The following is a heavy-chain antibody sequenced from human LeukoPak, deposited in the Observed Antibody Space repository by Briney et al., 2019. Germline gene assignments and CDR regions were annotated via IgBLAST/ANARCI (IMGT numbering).Heavy chain of an antibody. CDR1: GFTFSGFW. Sequence: GGSLRLSCAASGFTFSGFWMSWVRQSPGKGLEWVANIKQDGSEKYYVDSVKGRFTISRDNAKNSLYLQMNSLRAEDTAMYYCARDSPPDYWGQGTLVTVSS. J-gene: IGHJ4*02. CDR2: IKQDGSEK. V-gene: IGHV3-7*01. CDR3: ARDSPPDY.